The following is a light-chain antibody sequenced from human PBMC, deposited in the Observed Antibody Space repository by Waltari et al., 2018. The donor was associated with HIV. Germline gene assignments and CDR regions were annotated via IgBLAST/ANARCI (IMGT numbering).Light chain of an antibody. V-gene: IGKV2-28*01. Sequence: DIVMTQSPLSLPVTPGEPASISCRSSQSLLHSNGFKYLDWYLQKPGQSPQLLIYLGSYRASGGPDRFSGSGSGTDFTLTISRVEAEDVGVYYCMQALQTPWTFGQGTKVEIK. CDR3: MQALQTPWT. CDR2: LGS. J-gene: IGKJ1*01. CDR1: QSLLHSNGFKY.